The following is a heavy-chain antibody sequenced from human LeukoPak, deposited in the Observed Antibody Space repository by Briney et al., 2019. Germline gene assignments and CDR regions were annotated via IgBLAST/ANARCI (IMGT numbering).Heavy chain of an antibody. CDR2: INHSGST. CDR3: ARAHRIAAADPYYYYGMDV. Sequence: SETLSLTCAVYGGSFSGYYWSWIRQPPGKGLEWIGEINHSGSTNYNPSLKSRVTISVDTSKNQFSLKLSSVTAADTAVYYCARAHRIAAADPYYYYGMDVWGQGTTVTVSS. D-gene: IGHD6-13*01. CDR1: GGSFSGYY. V-gene: IGHV4-34*01. J-gene: IGHJ6*02.